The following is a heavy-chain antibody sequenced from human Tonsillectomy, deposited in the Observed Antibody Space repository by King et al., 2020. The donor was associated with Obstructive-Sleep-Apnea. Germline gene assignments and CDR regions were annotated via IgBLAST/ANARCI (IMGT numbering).Heavy chain of an antibody. V-gene: IGHV4-59*01. D-gene: IGHD6-6*01. CDR3: ARDSSIFYSFDY. CDR1: GGSLSNYY. Sequence: VQLQESGPGLVKPSETLSLTCTVSGGSLSNYYWSWIRQPPGRGLEWIGYISYSGSTNYNPSLKSPVTISADTSKNQFSLKLSSVTAADTAVYYCARDSSIFYSFDYWGQGTLVTVSS. CDR2: ISYSGST. J-gene: IGHJ4*02.